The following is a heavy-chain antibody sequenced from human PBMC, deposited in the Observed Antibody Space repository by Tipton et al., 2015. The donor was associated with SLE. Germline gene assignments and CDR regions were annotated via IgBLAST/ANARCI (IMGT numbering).Heavy chain of an antibody. D-gene: IGHD6-19*01. CDR2: INHSGST. CDR3: ARWGRSSGWYGY. CDR1: GGSFSGYY. V-gene: IGHV4-34*01. Sequence: TLSLTCAVYGGSFSGYYCSWIRQPPGKGLEWIGEINHSGSTNYNPSLKSRVTISVDTSKNQFSLKLSSVTAADTAVYYCARWGRSSGWYGYWGQGTLVTVSS. J-gene: IGHJ4*02.